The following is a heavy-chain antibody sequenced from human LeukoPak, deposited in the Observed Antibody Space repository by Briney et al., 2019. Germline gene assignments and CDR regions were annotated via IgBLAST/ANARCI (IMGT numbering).Heavy chain of an antibody. Sequence: GGSLRLSCAASGFSFSIYVMNWVRQDPGKGLERVSGISGSGDSTYYADSVKGRFTISRDNSKNALFLQVNSLRAEDTAVYYCAKAYYYDGGGYYPLYHFDYWGQGTLVTVSS. CDR3: AKAYYYDGGGYYPLYHFDY. CDR1: GFSFSIYV. V-gene: IGHV3-23*01. J-gene: IGHJ4*02. CDR2: ISGSGDST. D-gene: IGHD3-22*01.